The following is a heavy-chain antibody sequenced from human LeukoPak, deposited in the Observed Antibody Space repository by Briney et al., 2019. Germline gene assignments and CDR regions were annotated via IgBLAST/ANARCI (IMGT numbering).Heavy chain of an antibody. CDR1: GYSFTDYY. CDR3: ARADRLHGGPYLIGP. V-gene: IGHV1-2*02. J-gene: IGHJ5*02. D-gene: IGHD6-6*01. Sequence: ASVKVSCKTSGYSFTDYYMHWMRQAPGQGLEWMGWINPNSGGTSSARKFQGRVTMTRDTSITTVYMEVRWLTSDDTAVYYCARADRLHGGPYLIGPWGQGTLVTVTS. CDR2: INPNSGGT.